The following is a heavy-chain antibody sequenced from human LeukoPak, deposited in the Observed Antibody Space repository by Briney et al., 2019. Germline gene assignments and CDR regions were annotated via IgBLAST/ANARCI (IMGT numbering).Heavy chain of an antibody. CDR3: AKVVWPAFCWFDP. CDR1: GFTFSSYA. CDR2: ISGSGGST. J-gene: IGHJ5*02. Sequence: GGSLRLSCGASGFTFSSYAMSWVRQAPGKGLEWVSAISGSGGSTYYADSVKGRFTISRDNSKNTLYLQMNSLRAEYTAVYYCAKVVWPAFCWFDPWGQGTLVTVSS. V-gene: IGHV3-23*01. D-gene: IGHD2-2*01.